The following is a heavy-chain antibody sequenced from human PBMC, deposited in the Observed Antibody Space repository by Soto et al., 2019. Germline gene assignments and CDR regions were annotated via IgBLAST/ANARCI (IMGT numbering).Heavy chain of an antibody. D-gene: IGHD6-13*01. CDR1: GFTFSSYW. Sequence: GGSLRLSCAASGFTFSSYWMHWVRQAPGKGLVWVSRINSDGSSTSYADSVKGRFTISRGNAKNTLYLQMNRLRAEDTAVYYCARGDSSSLSKYYYYYYGMDVWGQGTTVTVSS. J-gene: IGHJ6*02. CDR3: ARGDSSSLSKYYYYYYGMDV. V-gene: IGHV3-74*01. CDR2: INSDGSST.